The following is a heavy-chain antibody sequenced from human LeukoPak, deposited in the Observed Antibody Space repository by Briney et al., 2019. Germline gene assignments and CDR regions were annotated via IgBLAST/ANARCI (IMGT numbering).Heavy chain of an antibody. CDR1: GFTVSNIY. J-gene: IGHJ4*02. CDR3: ARDGVYYYDSSGYSHFDY. CDR2: IYSGGDT. V-gene: IGHV3-66*02. Sequence: PGGSLRLSCAASGFTVSNIYMTWVRQAPGKGLEWVSVIYSGGDTYYAESVKGRLTISRDNSKNTLYLQMNSLRAEDTAVYYCARDGVYYYDSSGYSHFDYWGQGTLVTVSS. D-gene: IGHD3-22*01.